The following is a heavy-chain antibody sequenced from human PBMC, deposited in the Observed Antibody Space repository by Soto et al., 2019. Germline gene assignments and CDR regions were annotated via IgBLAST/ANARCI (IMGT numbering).Heavy chain of an antibody. J-gene: IGHJ6*02. CDR3: ARGLSWYCSSTSCPRWHYYYDYGVYV. Sequence: SETLSLTCAVYGGSFSGYYWSWIRQPPGKGLEWIGEISHSGSTNYNPSLKSRVTISGDTSKNQFSLMLSSGTAAYTAVHYCARGLSWYCSSTSCPRWHYYYDYGVYVWGQGTMVTVSS. D-gene: IGHD2-2*01. CDR2: ISHSGST. CDR1: GGSFSGYY. V-gene: IGHV4-34*01.